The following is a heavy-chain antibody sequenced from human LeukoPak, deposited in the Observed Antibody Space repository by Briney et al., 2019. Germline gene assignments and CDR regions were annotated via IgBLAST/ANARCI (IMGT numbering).Heavy chain of an antibody. CDR1: GGSISSYY. CDR2: IYYSGST. CDR3: ARHYGSGSYYWFQKPRTNNWFDP. V-gene: IGHV4-59*01. D-gene: IGHD3-10*01. J-gene: IGHJ5*02. Sequence: SETLSLTCTVSGGSISSYYWSWIRQPPGKGLEWIGYIYYSGSTNYNPSLKSRVTISVDTSKNQFSLKLSSVTAADTAVYYCARHYGSGSYYWFQKPRTNNWFDPWGQGTLVTVSS.